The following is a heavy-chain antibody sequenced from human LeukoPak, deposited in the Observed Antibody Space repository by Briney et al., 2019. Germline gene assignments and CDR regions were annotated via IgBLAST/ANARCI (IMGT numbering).Heavy chain of an antibody. V-gene: IGHV3-23*01. CDR3: AKGAPYYYDSSGYYYSFGY. D-gene: IGHD3-22*01. CDR2: ISGSGGRI. CDR1: GFAFSSYA. J-gene: IGHJ4*02. Sequence: PGGSLRLSCAASGFAFSSYAMSWVRQAPGKGLEWVSAISGSGGRIYYADSVKGRFTISRDNSKSTLYLQMNSLRAEDTAVYYCAKGAPYYYDSSGYYYSFGYWGQGTLVTVSS.